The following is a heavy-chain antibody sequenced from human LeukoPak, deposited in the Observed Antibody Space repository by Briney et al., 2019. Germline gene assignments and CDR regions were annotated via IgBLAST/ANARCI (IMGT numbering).Heavy chain of an antibody. Sequence: SETLSLTCTVSGGSISSSSYYWGWIRQPPGKGLEWIGSIYYSGSTYYNPSLKSRVTISVDTSKNQFSLKLSSVTAADTAVYYCARGATTVTDDAFDIWGQGTMVTVSS. D-gene: IGHD4-17*01. CDR2: IYYSGST. J-gene: IGHJ3*02. CDR3: ARGATTVTDDAFDI. CDR1: GGSISSSSYY. V-gene: IGHV4-39*07.